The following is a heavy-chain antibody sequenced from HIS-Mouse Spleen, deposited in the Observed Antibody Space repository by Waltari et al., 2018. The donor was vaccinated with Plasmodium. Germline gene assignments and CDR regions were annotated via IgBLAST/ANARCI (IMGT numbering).Heavy chain of an antibody. J-gene: IGHJ4*02. CDR3: ARVDWNYGGNVDY. CDR2: INHSGST. Sequence: QVQLQQWGAGLLKPSETLSLTCAVYGGSFSGYYWSWIRQPPGKGLEWIGEINHSGSTNYNPSLKSRVTISVDTSKNQFSLKLSSVTAADTAVYYCARVDWNYGGNVDYWGQGTLVTVSS. D-gene: IGHD1-7*01. CDR1: GGSFSGYY. V-gene: IGHV4-34*01.